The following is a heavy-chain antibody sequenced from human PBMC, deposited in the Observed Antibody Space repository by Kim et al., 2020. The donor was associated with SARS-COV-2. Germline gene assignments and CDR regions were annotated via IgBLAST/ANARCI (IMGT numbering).Heavy chain of an antibody. J-gene: IGHJ6*02. CDR2: FDPEDGDT. CDR3: ATNTYYDILAGYLNYYGMDV. V-gene: IGHV1-24*01. D-gene: IGHD3-9*01. CDR1: GYTLTKLC. Sequence: ASVKVSCKVSGYTLTKLCMSWVRQAPGKGLEWMGGFDPEDGDTIYAQKLQGRVTMTEDTSTDTAYMELSSLRSEDTAVYYCATNTYYDILAGYLNYYGMDVWGQGTTVTVSS.